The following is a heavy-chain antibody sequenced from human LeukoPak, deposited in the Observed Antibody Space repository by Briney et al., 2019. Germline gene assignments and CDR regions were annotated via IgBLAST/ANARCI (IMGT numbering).Heavy chain of an antibody. CDR1: GGSISSYY. CDR2: IYYSGST. CDR3: ARGALDTKTRFDY. J-gene: IGHJ4*02. D-gene: IGHD5-18*01. Sequence: SPSETLSLTCTVSGGSISSYYWSWIRQPPGKGLEWIGYIYYSGSTNYNPSLKSRVTISVDTSKNQFSLKLSSVTAADTAVYYCARGALDTKTRFDYWGQGTLVTVSS. V-gene: IGHV4-59*01.